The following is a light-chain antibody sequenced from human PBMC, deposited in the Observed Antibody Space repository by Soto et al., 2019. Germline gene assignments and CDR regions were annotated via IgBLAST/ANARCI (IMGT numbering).Light chain of an antibody. V-gene: IGLV2-8*01. Sequence: QFALTQPASVSGSPGQSITISCTGTSSDVGRYDYVSWYQHHTGKAPKLIIYDVSQRPSGVPDRFSGSKSGNTASLTVSGLQAEDEADYYCNSYADSNTYLFGPGTKVTVL. CDR3: NSYADSNTYL. CDR2: DVS. J-gene: IGLJ1*01. CDR1: SSDVGRYDY.